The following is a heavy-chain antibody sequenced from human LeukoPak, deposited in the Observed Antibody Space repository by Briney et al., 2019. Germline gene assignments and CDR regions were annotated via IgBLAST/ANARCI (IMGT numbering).Heavy chain of an antibody. Sequence: GASVKVSCKASGYTFTSYDINWVRQATGQGLEWMGWMNPNSGNTGYAQKLQGRVTMTTDTSTSTAYMELRSLRSDDTAVYYCAREAYGDYLPSYWGQGTLVTVSS. CDR1: GYTFTSYD. CDR3: AREAYGDYLPSY. J-gene: IGHJ4*02. CDR2: MNPNSGNT. D-gene: IGHD4-17*01. V-gene: IGHV1-8*01.